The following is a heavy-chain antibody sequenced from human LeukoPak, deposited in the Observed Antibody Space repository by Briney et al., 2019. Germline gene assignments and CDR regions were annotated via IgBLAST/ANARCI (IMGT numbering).Heavy chain of an antibody. D-gene: IGHD4-23*01. CDR1: GGSISSGDYY. Sequence: SQTLSLTCTVSGGSISSGDYYWSWIRQPPGKGLEWIGYIYYSGSTYYNPSLKSRVTISVDTSKNQFSLKLSSVTAADTAAYYCATTRATVVTEMAFDIWGQGTMVTVSS. CDR2: IYYSGST. CDR3: ATTRATVVTEMAFDI. V-gene: IGHV4-30-4*08. J-gene: IGHJ3*02.